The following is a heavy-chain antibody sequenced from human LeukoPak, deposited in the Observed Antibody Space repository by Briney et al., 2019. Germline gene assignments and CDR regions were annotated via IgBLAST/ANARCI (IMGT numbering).Heavy chain of an antibody. CDR3: ARAPPYDYVWGSYRPHDAFDI. V-gene: IGHV4-59*08. CDR2: IYYSGST. J-gene: IGHJ3*02. D-gene: IGHD3-16*02. Sequence: SETLSLTCTVSGGSISSYYWSWLRQPPGKGLEWIGYIYYSGSTNYNPSLKSRVTISVDTSKNQFSLKLSSVTAADTAVYYCARAPPYDYVWGSYRPHDAFDIWGQGTMVTVSS. CDR1: GGSISSYY.